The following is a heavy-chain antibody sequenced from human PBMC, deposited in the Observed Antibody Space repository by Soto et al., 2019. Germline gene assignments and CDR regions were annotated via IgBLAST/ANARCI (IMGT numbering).Heavy chain of an antibody. CDR2: IYYSGST. CDR3: ATGLRIFGVVIDRNWFDP. CDR1: GGSISSDGYY. D-gene: IGHD3-3*01. V-gene: IGHV4-31*03. Sequence: QVQLQESGPGLVKPSQTLSLTCSVSGGSISSDGYYWSWIRQNTGQGLEWIGYIYYSGSTYYNPSLKSRVTISVDTSKNQFSLKLSSVTAADTAVYYCATGLRIFGVVIDRNWFDPWGQGTLVTVSS. J-gene: IGHJ5*02.